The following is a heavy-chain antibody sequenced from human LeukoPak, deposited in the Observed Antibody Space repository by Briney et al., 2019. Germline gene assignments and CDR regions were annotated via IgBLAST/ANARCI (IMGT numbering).Heavy chain of an antibody. J-gene: IGHJ4*02. D-gene: IGHD4-11*01. CDR3: ATDYSNFRTFDY. V-gene: IGHV4-59*08. Sequence: PSETLSLTCTVSGGSISSYYWSSIRQPPGKGLEWIGYIYYSGSTNYNPSLKSRVTISVDTSKNQFSLKLSSVTAADTAVYYCATDYSNFRTFDYWGQGTLVTVSS. CDR2: IYYSGST. CDR1: GGSISSYY.